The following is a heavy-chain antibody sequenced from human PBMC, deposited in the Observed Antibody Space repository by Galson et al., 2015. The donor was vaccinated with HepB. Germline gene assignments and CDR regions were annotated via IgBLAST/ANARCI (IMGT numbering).Heavy chain of an antibody. CDR3: ARTPRLYDSRGYHGRNYYFDS. CDR2: ISRSGSA. J-gene: IGHJ4*02. CDR1: GDSISIGGYS. D-gene: IGHD3-22*01. V-gene: IGHV4-30-2*01. Sequence: TLSLTCVVSGDSISIGGYSWSWIRQPPGQGLEWIGYISRSGSAHYNPSLLSRVTLSIDGSKNQFSLKLNHVTAADTAVYFCARTPRLYDSRGYHGRNYYFDSWGQGTLVTVSS.